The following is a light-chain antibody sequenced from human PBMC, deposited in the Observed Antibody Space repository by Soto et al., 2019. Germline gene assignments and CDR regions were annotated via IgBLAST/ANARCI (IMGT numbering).Light chain of an antibody. Sequence: QSVLTQPASVSGSPGQSITISCTGTNSDVGGYNYVSWYQQYPGKAPKLMIYDVSNRPSGVSNRFPGSKSGNTASLTISGLQAEDDADYYCSSYSSSSTLVLLGGGTKVTVL. CDR1: NSDVGGYNY. J-gene: IGLJ2*01. CDR3: SSYSSSSTLVL. V-gene: IGLV2-14*03. CDR2: DVS.